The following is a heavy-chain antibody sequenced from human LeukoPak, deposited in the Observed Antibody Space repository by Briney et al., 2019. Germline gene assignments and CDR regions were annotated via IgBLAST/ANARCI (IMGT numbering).Heavy chain of an antibody. J-gene: IGHJ6*02. CDR2: IYYSGST. V-gene: IGHV4-59*08. CDR1: GGSISSYY. CDR3: AGIAAAGTKTYYYYYGMDV. D-gene: IGHD6-13*01. Sequence: SETLSLTCTVSGGSISSYYWSWIRQPPGKGLEWIGYIYYSGSTNYNPSLKSRVTISVDTSKNQFSLKLSSVTAADTAVYYCAGIAAAGTKTYYYYYGMDVWGQGTTVTVSS.